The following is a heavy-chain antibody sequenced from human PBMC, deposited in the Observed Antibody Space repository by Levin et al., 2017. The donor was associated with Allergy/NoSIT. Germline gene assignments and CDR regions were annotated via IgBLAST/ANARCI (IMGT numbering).Heavy chain of an antibody. J-gene: IGHJ5*02. CDR1: GGSISSYY. Sequence: SETLSLTCTVSGGSISSYYWSWIRQPPGKGLEWIGYIYYSGSTNYNPSLKSRVTISVDTSKNQFSLKLSSVTAADTAVYYCARDFGGKWDNWFDPWGQGTLVTVSS. CDR3: ARDFGGKWDNWFDP. CDR2: IYYSGST. V-gene: IGHV4-59*01. D-gene: IGHD4-23*01.